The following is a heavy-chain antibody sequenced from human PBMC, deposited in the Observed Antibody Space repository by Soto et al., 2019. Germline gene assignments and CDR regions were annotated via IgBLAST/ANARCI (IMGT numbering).Heavy chain of an antibody. Sequence: QVQLVQSGAEVKKPGASVKISCKASGYTFTRYTMNWVRQAPGQRLEWMGWINPDNGNTKSSQKFQDRVIITRDTSASTAYMDLGSLRSEDTALYYCARGIATGQLDPWGQGTLVTVSS. J-gene: IGHJ5*02. D-gene: IGHD2-15*01. V-gene: IGHV1-3*01. CDR2: INPDNGNT. CDR3: ARGIATGQLDP. CDR1: GYTFTRYT.